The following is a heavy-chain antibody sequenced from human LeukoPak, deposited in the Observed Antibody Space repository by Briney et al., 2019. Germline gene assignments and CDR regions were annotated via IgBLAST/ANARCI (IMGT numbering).Heavy chain of an antibody. CDR1: GFTFSGYW. J-gene: IGHJ5*02. CDR3: ARGGAVPANCFDP. V-gene: IGHV3-74*01. CDR2: INGDGSST. D-gene: IGHD2-2*01. Sequence: QPGGSQSLSCAASGFTFSGYWMHWVRQAPGKGLVWVSRINGDGSSTTYAGSVKGRFTISRDNARNTLYLQMNTLRAEDTAVYYCARGGAVPANCFDPWGQGTLVTVSS.